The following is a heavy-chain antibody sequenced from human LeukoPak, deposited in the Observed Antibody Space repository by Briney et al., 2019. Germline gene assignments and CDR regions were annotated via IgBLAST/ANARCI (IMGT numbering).Heavy chain of an antibody. CDR2: FDPEDGET. D-gene: IGHD3-10*01. CDR3: ARDHLTQYGSGIWGVDY. V-gene: IGHV1-24*01. CDR1: GYTLTELS. Sequence: EASVKVSCKVSGYTLTELSMHWVRQAPGKGLEWMGGFDPEDGETIYAQKFQGRVTMTRDTSISTAYMELSRLRSDDTAVYYCARDHLTQYGSGIWGVDYWGQGTLVTVSS. J-gene: IGHJ4*02.